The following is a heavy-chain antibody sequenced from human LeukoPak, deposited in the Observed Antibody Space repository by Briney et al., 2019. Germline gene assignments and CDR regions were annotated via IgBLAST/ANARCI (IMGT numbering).Heavy chain of an antibody. CDR2: IIDDGSTT. Sequence: GRSLRLSCAAAGFTFGNPWAHWVRQAPGKGLVWVSLIIDDGSTTTYADSVKGRFTISRDNSKNTLYLQMNSLRAEDTAVYYCARSNSRFWYYYYGMDVWGQGTTVTVSS. J-gene: IGHJ6*02. V-gene: IGHV3-74*01. D-gene: IGHD4-23*01. CDR1: GFTFGNPW. CDR3: ARSNSRFWYYYYGMDV.